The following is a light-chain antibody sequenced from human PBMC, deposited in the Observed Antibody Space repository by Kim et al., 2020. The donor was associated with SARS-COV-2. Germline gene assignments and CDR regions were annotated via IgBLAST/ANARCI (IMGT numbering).Light chain of an antibody. V-gene: IGKV3-15*01. CDR2: GAS. CDR1: QSVSSN. J-gene: IGKJ4*01. CDR3: QQYDNWPSLT. Sequence: PGERATLSCRASQSVSSNLAWYQQKPGQAPRLLIYGASTRATGVPARFSGSGSGTEFTLTISSLQSEDFAVYYCQQYDNWPSLTFGGGTKVDIK.